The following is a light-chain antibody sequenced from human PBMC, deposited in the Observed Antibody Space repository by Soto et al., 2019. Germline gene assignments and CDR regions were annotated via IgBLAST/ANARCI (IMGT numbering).Light chain of an antibody. CDR1: SSNIGSNS. Sequence: QSVLTQPPSASGTPGQRVTISCSGSSSNIGSNSVNWYQQLPGTAPKVLIYSNSQRPSGVPDRFSGSKSGTSASLAISGLQSEDEADYYCAAWDDSLSGYVFGTGTKLTVL. J-gene: IGLJ1*01. CDR2: SNS. V-gene: IGLV1-44*01. CDR3: AAWDDSLSGYV.